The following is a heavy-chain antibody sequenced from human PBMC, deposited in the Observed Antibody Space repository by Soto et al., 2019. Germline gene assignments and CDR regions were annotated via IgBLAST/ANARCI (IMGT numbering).Heavy chain of an antibody. CDR1: GFTFSNVW. V-gene: IGHV3-15*01. J-gene: IGHJ3*02. CDR3: TTVNPDTAMALDAFDI. Sequence: GGSLRLSCAASGFTFSNVWMSWVRQAPGKGLEWVGRIKSKTDGGTTDYAAPVKGRFTISRDDSKNTLYLQMNSLKTEDTAVYYCTTVNPDTAMALDAFDIWGQGTMVTVSS. CDR2: IKSKTDGGTT. D-gene: IGHD5-18*01.